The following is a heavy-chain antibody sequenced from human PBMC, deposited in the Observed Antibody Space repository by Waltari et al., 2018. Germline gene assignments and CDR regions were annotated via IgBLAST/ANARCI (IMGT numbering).Heavy chain of an antibody. D-gene: IGHD6-13*01. Sequence: EVQLVDSGGGLVQPGGSLRLSCATSGFTFSDYTMSWVRQAPGKGLEWVSYISSSSKTIYYADSVNGRFTISRDNAKNSLYLQMNSLRADDTAVYYCAREGDSRWFSYYFDSWGQGTLVTVSS. CDR1: GFTFSDYT. CDR2: ISSSSKTI. CDR3: AREGDSRWFSYYFDS. V-gene: IGHV3-48*01. J-gene: IGHJ4*02.